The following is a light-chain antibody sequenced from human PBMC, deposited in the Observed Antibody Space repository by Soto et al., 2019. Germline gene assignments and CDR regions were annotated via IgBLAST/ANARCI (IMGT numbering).Light chain of an antibody. Sequence: QSVLTQPASVSGSPGQSITISCTGTTSDIGAYKFVSWYQQHPGKAPKLMIYEVSNRPSGVSSRFSGSKSGNTASLTISGLQAEDEADYYCCSYRGGSAPYVFGTGTKVTVL. CDR1: TSDIGAYKF. J-gene: IGLJ1*01. V-gene: IGLV2-14*01. CDR2: EVS. CDR3: CSYRGGSAPYV.